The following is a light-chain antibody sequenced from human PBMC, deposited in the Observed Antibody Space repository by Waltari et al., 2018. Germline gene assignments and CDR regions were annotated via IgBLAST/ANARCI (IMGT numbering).Light chain of an antibody. CDR2: AAS. J-gene: IGKJ5*01. CDR3: QQLNSYPIT. Sequence: DIQLTQSPSFLSASVGDRVPITCRASQGISSYLAWYQQKPGKAPKLLIYAASTLQSGVPSRFSGSGSGTEFTLTISSLQPEDFATYYCQQLNSYPITFGQGTRLEIK. CDR1: QGISSY. V-gene: IGKV1-9*01.